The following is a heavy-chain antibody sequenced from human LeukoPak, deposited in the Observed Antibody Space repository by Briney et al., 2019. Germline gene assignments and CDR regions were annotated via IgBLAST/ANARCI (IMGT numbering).Heavy chain of an antibody. D-gene: IGHD3-10*01. V-gene: IGHV4-38-2*02. CDR3: ARDTSSGSHDWYFDL. J-gene: IGHJ2*01. Sequence: PSETLSLTCTVSGYSISSGYYWGWIRQPPGKGREWIGSIYHSGSTYYNPSLKSRVTISVDTSKNQFSLKLSSVTAADTAVYYCARDTSSGSHDWYFDLWGRGTLVTVSS. CDR2: IYHSGST. CDR1: GYSISSGYY.